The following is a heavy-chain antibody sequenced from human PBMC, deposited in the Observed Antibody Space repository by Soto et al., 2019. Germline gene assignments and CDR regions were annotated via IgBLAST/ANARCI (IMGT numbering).Heavy chain of an antibody. J-gene: IGHJ6*02. D-gene: IGHD2-2*01. CDR2: MSFDGSKA. CDR1: GFTLSSYA. V-gene: IGHV3-30*04. Sequence: QVQLVESGGGVVQPGRSLSLSCAASGFTLSSYAVHWVRQAPGKGLEWVAVMSFDGSKASHADSVKGRFTISIDNSKNTVALQLNSLRVEDSAVYYGARGPPGVVPGAIGSGGMDVWGQGTMVTVSS. CDR3: ARGPPGVVPGAIGSGGMDV.